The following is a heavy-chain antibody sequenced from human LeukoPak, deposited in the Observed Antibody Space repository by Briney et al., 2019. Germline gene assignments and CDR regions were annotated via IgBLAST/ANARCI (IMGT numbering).Heavy chain of an antibody. Sequence: SETLSLTCTVSGGSIRSSYYYWGWIRQPPGKGLEWIGSIYDSGSTYYNPSLKSRVTISVDKSKNQFSLNLSSVTAADTAVYYCARLIYSSSSSGFDFWGQGTLVTVSS. D-gene: IGHD6-6*01. CDR3: ARLIYSSSSSGFDF. J-gene: IGHJ4*02. CDR2: IYDSGST. V-gene: IGHV4-39*07. CDR1: GGSIRSSYYY.